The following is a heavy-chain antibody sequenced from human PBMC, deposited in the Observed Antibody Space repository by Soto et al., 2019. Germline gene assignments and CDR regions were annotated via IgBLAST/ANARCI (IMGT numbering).Heavy chain of an antibody. CDR2: ISYDGSNK. J-gene: IGHJ4*02. Sequence: QVQLVESGGGVVQPGRSLRLSCAASGFTFSSYGMHWVRQALGKGLEWVAVISYDGSNKYYADSVKGRFTISRDNSKNTLYLQMNSLRAEDTAVYYCAKPTLIAVGEFFDYWGQGTLVTVSS. CDR3: AKPTLIAVGEFFDY. CDR1: GFTFSSYG. D-gene: IGHD3-10*01. V-gene: IGHV3-30*18.